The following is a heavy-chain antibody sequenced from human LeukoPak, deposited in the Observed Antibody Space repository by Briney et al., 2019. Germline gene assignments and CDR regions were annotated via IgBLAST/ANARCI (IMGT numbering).Heavy chain of an antibody. CDR1: GGSFSGHY. Sequence: PSETLSLTCAVYGGSFSGHYWSWIRQPPGKGLEWIGEINHNGSTNYNPSLKSRVTISVDTSKNQFSLKLSSVTAADTAVYYCARGRYYYGSGSYYHYFDYWGQGTLVTVSS. J-gene: IGHJ4*02. V-gene: IGHV4-34*01. D-gene: IGHD3-10*01. CDR3: ARGRYYYGSGSYYHYFDY. CDR2: INHNGST.